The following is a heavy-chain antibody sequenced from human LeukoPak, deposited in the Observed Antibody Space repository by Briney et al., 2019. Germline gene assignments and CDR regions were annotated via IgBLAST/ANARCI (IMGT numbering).Heavy chain of an antibody. V-gene: IGHV3-74*01. CDR1: DFTFSSYD. D-gene: IGHD3-10*01. J-gene: IGHJ4*02. CDR2: TNSDGSTT. Sequence: PGRSLRLSCAASDFTFSSYDMHWVRQAPGKGLVWVSHTNSDGSTTDYADSVRGRFTISRDNTKNTLYLQMNSLTVEDTAVYYCGRGMRDYYGLDYWGQGTLVTVS. CDR3: GRGMRDYYGLDY.